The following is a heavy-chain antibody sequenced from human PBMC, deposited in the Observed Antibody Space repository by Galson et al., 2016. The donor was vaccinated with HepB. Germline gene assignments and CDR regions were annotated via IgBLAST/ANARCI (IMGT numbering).Heavy chain of an antibody. Sequence: AISGDSVSSNSAAWNWIRQSPSRGLAWLGRTYYRSKWNNDYAVSVESRITINPDTSRNQFFLQLRSVTPEDTAVYYCARGTRAYFDYWGQGTRVTVSS. V-gene: IGHV6-1*01. D-gene: IGHD1-1*01. CDR3: ARGTRAYFDY. CDR2: TYYRSKWNN. CDR1: GDSVSSNSAA. J-gene: IGHJ4*02.